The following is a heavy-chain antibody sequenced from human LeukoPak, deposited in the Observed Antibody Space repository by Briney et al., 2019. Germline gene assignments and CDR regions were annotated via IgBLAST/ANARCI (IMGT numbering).Heavy chain of an antibody. CDR3: ARDFNWGPDF. CDR2: IHPGRGDT. Sequence: GASVKVSCKASGFTLSDHYMHWLRQTPGQGLEWMGWIHPGRGDTHYAQKFQGRFTMTRDTSLSTTYMELSRLRSDDTAVYYCARDFNWGPDFWGQGTLVTVPS. CDR1: GFTLSDHY. V-gene: IGHV1-2*02. J-gene: IGHJ4*02. D-gene: IGHD7-27*01.